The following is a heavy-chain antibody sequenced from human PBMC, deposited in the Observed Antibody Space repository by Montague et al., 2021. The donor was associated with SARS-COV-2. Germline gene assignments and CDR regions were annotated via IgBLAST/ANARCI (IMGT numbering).Heavy chain of an antibody. CDR2: ISYSGST. Sequence: SETLSLTCTVSGGSISSFYWSWFRQPPGKGLEWIGYISYSGSTNYNPSLTSRVTMSVDTSKNQFSLKLNSVTAADTAVYYCARHYSAALAAVYWGQGTLVTVSS. CDR3: ARHYSAALAAVY. D-gene: IGHD4-11*01. V-gene: IGHV4-59*08. CDR1: GGSISSFY. J-gene: IGHJ4*02.